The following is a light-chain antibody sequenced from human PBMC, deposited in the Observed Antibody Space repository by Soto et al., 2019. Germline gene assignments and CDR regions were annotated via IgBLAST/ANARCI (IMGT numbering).Light chain of an antibody. J-gene: IGKJ1*01. Sequence: DTVMTQSPLSLSVPLGQSASISCRSSQSLLYSDGDTYLNWYHQRPGQSPRRLIHKVSQRDYGVPDRISSSGSGTDFTLEISRVEAEDVGVYYCLQATNWPWTFGQGTKVDI. V-gene: IGKV2-30*01. CDR3: LQATNWPWT. CDR2: KVS. CDR1: QSLLYSDGDTY.